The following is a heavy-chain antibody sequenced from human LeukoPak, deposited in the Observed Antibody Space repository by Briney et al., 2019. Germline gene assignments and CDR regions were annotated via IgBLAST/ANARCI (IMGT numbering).Heavy chain of an antibody. D-gene: IGHD3-3*01. CDR3: AGIPVFGVVLHQVPV. Sequence: SVKVSCKASGGTFSSYAISWVRQAPGQGLEWMGVFIPILGTANSTQNFQDRVTITADISTNTAYLELTSLRSEDTAVYFCAGIPVFGVVLHQVPVWGKGTTVTVSS. CDR2: FIPILGTA. CDR1: GGTFSSYA. V-gene: IGHV1-69*10. J-gene: IGHJ6*04.